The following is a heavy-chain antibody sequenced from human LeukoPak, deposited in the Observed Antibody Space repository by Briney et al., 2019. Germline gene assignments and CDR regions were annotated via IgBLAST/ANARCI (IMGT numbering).Heavy chain of an antibody. V-gene: IGHV4-39*07. CDR2: IYYSGST. J-gene: IGHJ4*02. CDR3: VDVTVLRGGGIVDY. D-gene: IGHD3-10*01. CDR1: DGSISSSSYY. Sequence: SETLSLTCTVSDGSISSSSYYWGWIRQPPGKGLEWIGSIYYSGSTYYNPSLKSRVTISVDTSKSQFSLKVTSVTAADTAIYYCVDVTVLRGGGIVDYWGQGTLVTVSS.